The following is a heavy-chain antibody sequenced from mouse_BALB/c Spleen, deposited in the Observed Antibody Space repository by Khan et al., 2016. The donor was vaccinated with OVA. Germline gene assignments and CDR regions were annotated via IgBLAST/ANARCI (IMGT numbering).Heavy chain of an antibody. D-gene: IGHD1-1*01. V-gene: IGHV5-6*01. CDR2: ISSAGDYN. Sequence: EVELVESGGDLVKPGGSLKLSCAASGFTFSSYGMSWVRQTPDKRLEWVATISSAGDYNYYPDNVNGRFTISRDNAKNTLYLQMSSLKSEDTAEFYCASHLAGSFAYWGQGTLVTVSA. CDR1: GFTFSSYG. CDR3: ASHLAGSFAY. J-gene: IGHJ3*01.